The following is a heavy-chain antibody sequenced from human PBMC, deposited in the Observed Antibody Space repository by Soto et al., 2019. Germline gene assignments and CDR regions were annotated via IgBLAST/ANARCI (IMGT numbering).Heavy chain of an antibody. J-gene: IGHJ5*02. CDR1: GFSLKTGGAG. D-gene: IGHD4-17*01. CDR3: AHRGYGDYPRDNWFDP. CDR2: IYWNEDK. Sequence: QITLKESGPTLVKPTQTLTLTCTFSGFSLKTGGAGVGWIRQPPGKALEWLALIYWNEDKRYSPSLKSRLTITKDTSKNQVVLTMTNRDPVDTATYYCAHRGYGDYPRDNWFDPWGQGTLVTVSS. V-gene: IGHV2-5*01.